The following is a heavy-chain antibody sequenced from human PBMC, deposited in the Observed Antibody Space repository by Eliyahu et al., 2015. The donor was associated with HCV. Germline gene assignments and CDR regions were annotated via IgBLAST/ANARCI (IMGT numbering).Heavy chain of an antibody. Sequence: QVQLQQWGAGLLKPSETLSLTCAVYGGSFSGYXXSWIRQXPGKGLEWIGEIXHSGSTNYNPSLKSRVTISVDTSKNQFSLKLSSVTAADTAVYYCARDFTVTTPTLPQNSNWFDPWGQGTLVTVSS. V-gene: IGHV4-34*01. CDR2: IXHSGST. J-gene: IGHJ5*02. D-gene: IGHD4-17*01. CDR3: ARDFTVTTPTLPQNSNWFDP. CDR1: GGSFSGYX.